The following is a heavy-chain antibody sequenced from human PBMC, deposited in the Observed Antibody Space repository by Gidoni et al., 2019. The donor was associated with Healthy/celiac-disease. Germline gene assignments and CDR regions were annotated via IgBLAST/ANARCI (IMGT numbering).Heavy chain of an antibody. V-gene: IGHV1-69*01. J-gene: IGHJ6*02. D-gene: IGHD6-13*01. CDR2: SIPIFGTA. CDR1: GGTFSSYS. CDR3: ARRSGGSSSWYYYYGMDV. Sequence: QVQLVQSGAEVKKPGSSVKVSCTASGGTFSSYSISWVRQAPGHGLEWMGGSIPIFGTANYAQNYQGRVTITADESTSTAYMELSSLRSEETAVYYCARRSGGSSSWYYYYGMDVWGQGTTVTVSS.